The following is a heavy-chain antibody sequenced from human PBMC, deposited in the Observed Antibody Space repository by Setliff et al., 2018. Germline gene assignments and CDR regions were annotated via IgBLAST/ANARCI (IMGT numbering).Heavy chain of an antibody. V-gene: IGHV3-66*02. CDR3: ARTCSGSGCYAGLES. Sequence: GSLRLSCAASGFTVSGNDMTWGRLALGKGLEWVSYIHRDERTYYADSVKGRFTISRDKSKNTLYLQMNSLRAEDTAVYYCARTCSGSGCYAGLESWGQGTPVTVSS. CDR1: GFTVSGND. D-gene: IGHD2-15*01. CDR2: IHRDERT. J-gene: IGHJ4*02.